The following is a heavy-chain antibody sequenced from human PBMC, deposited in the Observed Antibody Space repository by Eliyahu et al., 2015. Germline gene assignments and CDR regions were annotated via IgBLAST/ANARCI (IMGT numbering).Heavy chain of an antibody. V-gene: IGHV3-33*08. Sequence: QVRLVESGGGVVQPGRSLRXSWSASGFPFSDSAMHWVRQGPGKGLEWVAIIWYDGSNQYYADSVKGRFTISRDNSKNTVSLQMNSLRGEDTAIYYCARDHDYSGNYLEDWGQGTLVAVSS. CDR2: IWYDGSNQ. D-gene: IGHD4-23*01. CDR3: ARDHDYSGNYLED. CDR1: GFPFSDSA. J-gene: IGHJ4*02.